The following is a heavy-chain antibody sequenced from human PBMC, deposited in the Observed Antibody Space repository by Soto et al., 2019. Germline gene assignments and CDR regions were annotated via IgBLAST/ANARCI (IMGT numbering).Heavy chain of an antibody. V-gene: IGHV3-9*01. D-gene: IGHD4-17*01. CDR1: GFTFGYYG. J-gene: IGHJ6*02. Sequence: GGSLRLSCAASGFTFGYYGMHWVRQAPGKGLEWVSGISWNSGSIGYADSVKGRFTISRDNAKNSLYLQMNSLRAEDTALYYCAKARGRLRPYHYYYGMDVWGQGTTVTVSS. CDR2: ISWNSGSI. CDR3: AKARGRLRPYHYYYGMDV.